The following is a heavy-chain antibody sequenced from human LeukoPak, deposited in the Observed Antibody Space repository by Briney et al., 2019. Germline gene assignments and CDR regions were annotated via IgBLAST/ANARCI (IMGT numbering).Heavy chain of an antibody. CDR1: GFTFSSYS. Sequence: GGSLRLSCAASGFTFSSYSMNWVRQAPGKGLEWVSSISSSSSYIYYADSVKGRFTISRDNAKNSLYLQMNSLRAEDTAVYYCASPLGFWSGYYTDQTFDYWGQGTLVTVSS. D-gene: IGHD3-3*01. V-gene: IGHV3-21*01. CDR2: ISSSSSYI. CDR3: ASPLGFWSGYYTDQTFDY. J-gene: IGHJ4*02.